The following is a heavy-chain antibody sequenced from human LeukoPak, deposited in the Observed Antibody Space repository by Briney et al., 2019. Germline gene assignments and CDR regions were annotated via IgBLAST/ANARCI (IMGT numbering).Heavy chain of an antibody. CDR2: IHSNGNT. CDR3: ATDRGSGWYDY. Sequence: SETLSLTCTVSGGSISSYYWSWIRRPAGRGLEWIGRIHSNGNTNYNPSLKSRITMSLDTSKNQFSLKLSSVTAADTAVYYCATDRGSGWYDYWGQGTLVTVSS. CDR1: GGSISSYY. D-gene: IGHD6-19*01. J-gene: IGHJ4*02. V-gene: IGHV4-4*07.